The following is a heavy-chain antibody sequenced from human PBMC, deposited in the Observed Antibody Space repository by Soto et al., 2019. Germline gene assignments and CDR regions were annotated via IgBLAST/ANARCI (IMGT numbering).Heavy chain of an antibody. CDR2: VNGGNGET. J-gene: IGHJ4*02. V-gene: IGHV1-3*01. CDR1: GYTFTNYA. D-gene: IGHD3-16*01. CDR3: ATLNPVGYKYDLAFDY. Sequence: QVHLVQSGAEVKKPGASVKVSCKASGYTFTNYAMHWVRQAPGQRLEYMGWVNGGNGETKYSQKFHGTVTFTRDTSASTAYLELSSLRSEDTALYYCATLNPVGYKYDLAFDYWGQGTLVTVSS.